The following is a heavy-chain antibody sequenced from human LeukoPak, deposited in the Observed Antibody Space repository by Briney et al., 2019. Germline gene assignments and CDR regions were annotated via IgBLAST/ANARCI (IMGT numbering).Heavy chain of an antibody. V-gene: IGHV3-33*01. D-gene: IGHD1-7*01. CDR1: GFTSSTYG. CDR2: IWNDGSSQ. Sequence: GRSLRLSCAVSGFTSSTYGMHWVRQAPGKGLEWVAIIWNDGSSQYYGDSVKGRFTISRDNSNNTLFLHMNNLRVEDTAVYYCVRDANYYFDYWGQGTLVTVSS. CDR3: VRDANYYFDY. J-gene: IGHJ4*02.